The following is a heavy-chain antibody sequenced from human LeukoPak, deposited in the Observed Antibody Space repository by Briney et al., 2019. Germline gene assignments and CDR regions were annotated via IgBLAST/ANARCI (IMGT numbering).Heavy chain of an antibody. CDR3: ARGGLAYDILTGYQPFDY. Sequence: GGSLRLSCAASGFTVSSNYMSWVRQAPGKGLEWVSVIDSGGSTYYADSVKGRFSISRDNSKNTLYLQMNSLRAEDTAVYYCARGGLAYDILTGYQPFDYWGQGTLVTVSS. V-gene: IGHV3-53*01. D-gene: IGHD3-9*01. J-gene: IGHJ4*02. CDR2: IDSGGST. CDR1: GFTVSSNY.